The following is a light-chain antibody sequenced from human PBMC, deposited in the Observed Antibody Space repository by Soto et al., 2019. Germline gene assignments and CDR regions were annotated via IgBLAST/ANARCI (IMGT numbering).Light chain of an antibody. V-gene: IGLV2-14*03. CDR3: SSYTTSNTRQIV. J-gene: IGLJ1*01. CDR1: SSDVGGYNY. Sequence: QSVLTQPASVSGSPGQSITISCTGTSSDVGGYNYVSWYQHHPGEAPKLIIYDVSNRPSGVSILFSGSKSDNTASLTISGLQPEDEADYHCSSYTTSNTRQIVFGTGTKVTVL. CDR2: DVS.